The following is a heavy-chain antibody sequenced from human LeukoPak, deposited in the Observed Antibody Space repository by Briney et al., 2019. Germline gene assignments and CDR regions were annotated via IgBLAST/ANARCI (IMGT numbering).Heavy chain of an antibody. CDR2: IKQDGSEK. V-gene: IGHV3-7*01. D-gene: IGHD1-26*01. J-gene: IGHJ4*02. CDR1: GFTFSRYG. Sequence: GGSLRLSCAVSGFTFSRYGMHWVRQAPGKGLEWVANIKQDGSEKYYVDSVKGRFTISRDNAKNSLYLQMNSLRAEDTAVYYCARVYSGSYYSVWGQGTLVTVSS. CDR3: ARVYSGSYYSV.